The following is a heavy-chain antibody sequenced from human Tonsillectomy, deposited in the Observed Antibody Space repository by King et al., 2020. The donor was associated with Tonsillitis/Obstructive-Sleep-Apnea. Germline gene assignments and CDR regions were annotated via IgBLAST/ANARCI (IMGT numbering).Heavy chain of an antibody. Sequence: QLVQSGAEVKKPGASVKVSCKASGYTFTSYYMHWVRQAPGQGLEWMGIINPSGGCTSYAQKFQGRVTMTRDTSTSTVYMELSSLRSEDTAVYYCARAHRHLNAFDIWGQGTMVTVSS. CDR3: ARAHRHLNAFDI. D-gene: IGHD1-14*01. J-gene: IGHJ3*02. CDR2: INPSGGCT. CDR1: GYTFTSYY. V-gene: IGHV1-46*01.